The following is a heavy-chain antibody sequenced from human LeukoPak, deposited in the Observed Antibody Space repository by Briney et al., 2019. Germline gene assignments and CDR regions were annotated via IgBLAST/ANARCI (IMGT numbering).Heavy chain of an antibody. CDR3: ARTVRDSSGNYPRWLDP. CDR1: GGSINSYS. D-gene: IGHD3-22*01. J-gene: IGHJ5*02. CDR2: TSGST. V-gene: IGHV4-59*01. Sequence: SEPLSLTCTVSGGSINSYSCSWIRQPPGKALKCIGYTSGSTNYNPAYKSRVTISVDTSKNQYSLKVSSVAAADTAVYFCARTVRDSSGNYPRWLDPWGQGTLVPVSS.